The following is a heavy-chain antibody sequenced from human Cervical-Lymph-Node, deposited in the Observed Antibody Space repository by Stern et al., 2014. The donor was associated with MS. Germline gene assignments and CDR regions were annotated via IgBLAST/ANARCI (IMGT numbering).Heavy chain of an antibody. CDR3: ARDHRSGLAPFDP. D-gene: IGHD6-19*01. V-gene: IGHV1-3*01. J-gene: IGHJ5*02. CDR2: INPGCLAT. Sequence: QVQLMQSGAEVKKPGASVKVSCKASGYTFNTYAMHCVRQAPGQSLEWMGWINPGCLATTYSEKFEGRVTITKDTSANTVYMELNALRSEDTAVYCCARDHRSGLAPFDPWGQGTLVIVSS. CDR1: GYTFNTYA.